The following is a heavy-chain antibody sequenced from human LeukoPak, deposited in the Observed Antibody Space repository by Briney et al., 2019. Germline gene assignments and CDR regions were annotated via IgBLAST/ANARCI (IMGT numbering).Heavy chain of an antibody. D-gene: IGHD3-10*01. CDR2: IKQDGSEK. CDR1: GFTFSNYW. CDR3: VRESVSGNFDY. J-gene: IGHJ4*02. Sequence: GGSLRLPCVASGFTFSNYWMSWVRQAPGEGLEWMASIKQDGSEKYSVDSVKGRFTISKDNAKNSLYLQMNSLRVEDTAVYYCVRESVSGNFDYWGQGTLVTVSS. V-gene: IGHV3-7*03.